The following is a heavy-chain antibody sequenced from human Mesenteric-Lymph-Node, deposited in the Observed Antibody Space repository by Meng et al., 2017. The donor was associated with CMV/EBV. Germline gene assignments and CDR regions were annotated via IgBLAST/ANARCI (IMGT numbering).Heavy chain of an antibody. J-gene: IGHJ5*02. D-gene: IGHD6-19*01. CDR3: ARAVAVAGTRRPLWFDA. CDR1: GYTFTSYD. Sequence: ASAKVSCKASGYTFTSYDINGVRQATGQGLEWMGWMNPNSGNTGYAQRFQGRVTMTRNTSIRTAYMELSSLRSEDTTVYYWARAVAVAGTRRPLWFDAWGQGTLVTVSS. V-gene: IGHV1-8*01. CDR2: MNPNSGNT.